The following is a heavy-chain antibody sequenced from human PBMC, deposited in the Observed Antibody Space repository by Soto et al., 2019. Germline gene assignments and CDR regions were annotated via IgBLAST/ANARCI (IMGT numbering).Heavy chain of an antibody. Sequence: SGPTLVNPTETLTLTCTVSGFSLSNARMGVGWIRQPPGKALEWLAHIFSNDEKSYSTSLKSRLTISKDTSKSQVVLTMTNMDPVDTATYYCTAAPSGLYYYYYMDVWGKGTTVTVSS. CDR2: IFSNDEK. CDR1: GFSLSNARMG. D-gene: IGHD3-22*01. J-gene: IGHJ6*03. CDR3: TAAPSGLYYYYYMDV. V-gene: IGHV2-26*01.